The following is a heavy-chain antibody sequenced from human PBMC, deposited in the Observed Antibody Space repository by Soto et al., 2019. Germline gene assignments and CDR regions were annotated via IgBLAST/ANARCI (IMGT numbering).Heavy chain of an antibody. CDR1: GYSFTSYW. J-gene: IGHJ6*02. V-gene: IGHV5-10-1*01. CDR3: ARGSGSYYDYYYYGMDV. CDR2: IDPSDSYT. Sequence: GESLKISCKGSGYSFTSYWISWVCQMPGKGLEWMGRIDPSDSYTNYSPSFQGHVTISADKSISTAYLRWSSLKASDTAMYYCARGSGSYYDYYYYGMDVWGQGTTVTVSS. D-gene: IGHD1-26*01.